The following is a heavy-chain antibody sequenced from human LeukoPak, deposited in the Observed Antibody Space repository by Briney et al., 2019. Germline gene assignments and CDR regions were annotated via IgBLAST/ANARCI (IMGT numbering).Heavy chain of an antibody. V-gene: IGHV3-21*01. Sequence: PGGSLRLSCAASGFTFSSYSMNWVRQAPGKGLEWVSSISSSSSYIYYADSVKGRFTISRDNAKNSLYLQMNSLRAEDTAVHYCAKDRRSSSWYPTIGYYFDYWGQGTLVTVSS. CDR1: GFTFSSYS. CDR2: ISSSSSYI. CDR3: AKDRRSSSWYPTIGYYFDY. D-gene: IGHD6-13*01. J-gene: IGHJ4*02.